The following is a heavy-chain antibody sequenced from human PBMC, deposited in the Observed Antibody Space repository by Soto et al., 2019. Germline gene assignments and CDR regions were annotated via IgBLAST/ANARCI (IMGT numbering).Heavy chain of an antibody. CDR2: ISSSGGAI. CDR1: GFIFSDYT. J-gene: IGHJ6*02. D-gene: IGHD6-13*01. Sequence: VQLVESGGDLVQPGGSLRLSCAASGFIFSDYTMTWVRQAPGRGLEFVSHISSSGGAIFYAASVMGRFTVSRDNAKNSLFRQMKSLRDEYTAGYVCARDHGGSIWFVGVYYFFGMDVWGQGTAVTVSS. V-gene: IGHV3-48*02. CDR3: ARDHGGSIWFVGVYYFFGMDV.